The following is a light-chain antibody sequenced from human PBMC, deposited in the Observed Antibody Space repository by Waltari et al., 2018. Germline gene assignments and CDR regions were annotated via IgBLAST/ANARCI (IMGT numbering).Light chain of an antibody. CDR2: FGS. CDR3: QQSRQWPRRT. Sequence: EIVMTQSPVTMSVSPGEGVTLSCTASESVRTDVAWYRHKPGQPPRLLIYFGSTRATGVPARISGSGSGTDFSLTISSLESEDFAFYYCQQSRQWPRRTFGQGTKLE. CDR1: ESVRTD. V-gene: IGKV3D-15*01. J-gene: IGKJ2*01.